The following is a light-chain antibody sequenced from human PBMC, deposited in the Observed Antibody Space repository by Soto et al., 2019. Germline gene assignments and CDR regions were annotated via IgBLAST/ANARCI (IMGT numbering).Light chain of an antibody. CDR1: SSNIGTGYD. Sequence: QSVLTQPPSVSGAPGQRVTISCTGSSSNIGTGYDVQWYQQLPGTAPKLLIYYNNNRPSGVPDRVSASKSVTSASLAITGRQAEDEADYYCQSYDSSLSSCIFGGGTQLTVL. CDR2: YNN. CDR3: QSYDSSLSSCI. J-gene: IGLJ2*01. V-gene: IGLV1-40*01.